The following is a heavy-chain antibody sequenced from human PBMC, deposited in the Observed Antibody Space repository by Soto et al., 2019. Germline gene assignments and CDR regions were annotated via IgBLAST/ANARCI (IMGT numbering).Heavy chain of an antibody. Sequence: EVQVLESGGGLVQPGGSRRLSCTASGFTFSKFEMSWARQASGKGLEWVSFISVSGGETHYADSVKGRFIISRDNSKNELYLQMNSLRVEDMAGYYCVKGGWLDDWGQGTLVTVSS. D-gene: IGHD6-19*01. CDR2: ISVSGGET. CDR3: VKGGWLDD. V-gene: IGHV3-23*01. CDR1: GFTFSKFE. J-gene: IGHJ4*02.